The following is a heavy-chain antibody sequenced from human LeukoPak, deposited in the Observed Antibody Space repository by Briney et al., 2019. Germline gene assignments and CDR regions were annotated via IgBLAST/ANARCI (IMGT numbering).Heavy chain of an antibody. CDR2: ISYDGSNK. Sequence: GGSLRLSCAASGFTFSSYAMHWVRQAPGKGLEWVAVISYDGSNKYYADSVKGRFTISRDNSKNTLYLQMNSLRAEDTAVYYCASEGGGGSSGTIDYWGQGTLVTVSS. CDR1: GFTFSSYA. V-gene: IGHV3-30-3*01. CDR3: ASEGGGGSSGTIDY. D-gene: IGHD6-6*01. J-gene: IGHJ4*02.